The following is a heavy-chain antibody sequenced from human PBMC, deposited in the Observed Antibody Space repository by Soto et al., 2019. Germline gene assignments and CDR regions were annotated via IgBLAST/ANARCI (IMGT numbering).Heavy chain of an antibody. D-gene: IGHD3-10*01. V-gene: IGHV4-59*01. CDR3: ARTDWDYYGSGSYLSLYYFDY. CDR1: GGSISSYY. CDR2: IYYSGST. Sequence: SETLSLTCTVSGGSISSYYWSWIRQPPGKGLEWIGYIYYSGSTNYNPSLKSRVTISVDTSKNQFSLKLSSVTAADTAVYYCARTDWDYYGSGSYLSLYYFDYWGQGTLVTVSS. J-gene: IGHJ4*02.